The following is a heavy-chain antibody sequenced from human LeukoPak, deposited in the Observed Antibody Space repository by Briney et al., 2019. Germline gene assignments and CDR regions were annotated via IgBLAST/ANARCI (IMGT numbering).Heavy chain of an antibody. CDR1: GFTFNRFG. D-gene: IGHD6-6*01. V-gene: IGHV3-33*06. CDR3: AKWKYSNSGIDDY. Sequence: GGSLRLSCATSGFTFNRFGMHWVRQAPCKGLEWVAVIWYDGSNKDYADSVKGRFTISRDNSKNTLYLQMSGLRAEDTAVYYCAKWKYSNSGIDDYWGQGTLVTVSS. CDR2: IWYDGSNK. J-gene: IGHJ4*02.